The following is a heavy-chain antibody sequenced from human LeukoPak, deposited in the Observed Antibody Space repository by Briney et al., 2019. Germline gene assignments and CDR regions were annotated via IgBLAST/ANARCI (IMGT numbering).Heavy chain of an antibody. CDR2: ISSGGTYE. V-gene: IGHV3-30*07. CDR3: ARDDGSGTTHYYYGMDV. Sequence: GGSLRLSCAASGFTFSNHAMHWVRQAPGKGLEWVSLISSGGTYEYYADSVKGRFTISRDNAKNSLYLQMNSLRAEDTAVYYCARDDGSGTTHYYYGMDVWGQGTTVTVSS. D-gene: IGHD1-26*01. CDR1: GFTFSNHA. J-gene: IGHJ6*02.